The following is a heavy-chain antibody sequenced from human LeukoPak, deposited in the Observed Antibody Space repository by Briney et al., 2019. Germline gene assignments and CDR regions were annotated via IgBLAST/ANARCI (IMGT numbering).Heavy chain of an antibody. D-gene: IGHD3-10*01. V-gene: IGHV3-30*18. J-gene: IGHJ4*02. Sequence: PGGSLRLSCAASGFIFSNFGMHWVRQAPGKGLEWVTVISNDGSNLYYAGSVRGRFTISRDNSKNTLYLEMNSLRAEDTAVYFCAKDNAYYYADYWGQGTLVTVSS. CDR1: GFIFSNFG. CDR3: AKDNAYYYADY. CDR2: ISNDGSNL.